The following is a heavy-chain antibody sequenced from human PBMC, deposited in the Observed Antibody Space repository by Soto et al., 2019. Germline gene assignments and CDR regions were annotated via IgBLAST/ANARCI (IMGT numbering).Heavy chain of an antibody. CDR3: AKDSRSHPQGWFDP. CDR1: GFTFSSYA. D-gene: IGHD2-15*01. Sequence: EVQLLECEGSLVQPGKSLRLSCAASGFTFSSYAMTWVRQAPGKGLEWVSSISGSGDYTYFADSVKGRFTISRDNSKDTLYLQMSSLRVEDTAIYYCAKDSRSHPQGWFDPWGQGTLVTVSS. J-gene: IGHJ5*02. V-gene: IGHV3-23*01. CDR2: ISGSGDYT.